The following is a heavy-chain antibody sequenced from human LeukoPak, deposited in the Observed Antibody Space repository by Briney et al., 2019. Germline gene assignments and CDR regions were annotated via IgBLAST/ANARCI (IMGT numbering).Heavy chain of an antibody. D-gene: IGHD4-17*01. CDR1: GFTFSSYW. J-gene: IGHJ4*02. Sequence: GGSLRLSCAASGFTFSSYWMHWVRQAPGKGLVWVSLINSDGSSTSYADSVKGRFTISRDNARSTLFLQMNSLTAEDTAVYFCARDGRGDYPKFDLWGQGTLVTVSS. CDR3: ARDGRGDYPKFDL. CDR2: INSDGSST. V-gene: IGHV3-74*01.